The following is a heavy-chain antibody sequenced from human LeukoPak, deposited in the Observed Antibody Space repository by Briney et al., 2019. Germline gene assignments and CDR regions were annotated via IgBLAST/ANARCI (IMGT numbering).Heavy chain of an antibody. Sequence: GESLKISCKGSGYSFTTYWIGWVRQMPGKGLEWMGIIYPGDSDTRYSPSFQGQVTISADKSISTAYLQWSSLKASDTAMYYCARSLYCSTTSCLNWFDPWGQGTLVTASS. CDR3: ARSLYCSTTSCLNWFDP. CDR1: GYSFTTYW. J-gene: IGHJ5*02. D-gene: IGHD2-2*01. V-gene: IGHV5-51*01. CDR2: IYPGDSDT.